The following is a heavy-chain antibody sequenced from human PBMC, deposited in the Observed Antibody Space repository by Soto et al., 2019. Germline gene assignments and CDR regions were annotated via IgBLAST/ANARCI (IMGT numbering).Heavy chain of an antibody. CDR3: AKDLSDIVVVPAASAD. CDR1: GFTFSSYA. J-gene: IGHJ6*02. CDR2: ISGSGGST. V-gene: IGHV3-23*01. D-gene: IGHD2-2*01. Sequence: HPGGSLRLSCAASGFTFSSYAMSWVRQAPGKGLEWVSAISGSGGSTYYADSVKGRFTISRDNSKNTLYLQMNSLRAEDTAVYYCAKDLSDIVVVPAASADWGQGTTVTVSS.